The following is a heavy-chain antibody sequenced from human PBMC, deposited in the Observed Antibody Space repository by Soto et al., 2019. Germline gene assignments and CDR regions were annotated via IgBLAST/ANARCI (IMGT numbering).Heavy chain of an antibody. J-gene: IGHJ4*02. CDR3: ASLQYCHGGDCYNAKIFLDY. CDR2: IYYDGTT. V-gene: IGHV4-39*02. CDR1: GGSINSVSHH. D-gene: IGHD2-21*01. Sequence: SETLSLTCTVSGGSINSVSHHWGWIRQPPGKGLEWIANIYYDGTTHYNPSLKSRATISVDTSKNHFSLKLNSVTAADTAVYYCASLQYCHGGDCYNAKIFLDYWGQGTQVTVSS.